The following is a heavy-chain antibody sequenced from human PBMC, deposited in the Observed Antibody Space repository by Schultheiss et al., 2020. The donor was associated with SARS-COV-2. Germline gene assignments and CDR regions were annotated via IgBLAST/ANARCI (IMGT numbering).Heavy chain of an antibody. J-gene: IGHJ4*02. D-gene: IGHD5-12*01. CDR3: ARDQKWLRNDGEFDY. Sequence: SVKVSCKASGFTFTSSAVQWVRQARGQRLEWIGWIVVGSGNTNYAQKFQERVTITRDMSTSTAYMELRSLRSDDTAVYYCARDQKWLRNDGEFDYWGQGTLVTVSS. CDR1: GFTFTSSA. V-gene: IGHV1-58*01. CDR2: IVVGSGNT.